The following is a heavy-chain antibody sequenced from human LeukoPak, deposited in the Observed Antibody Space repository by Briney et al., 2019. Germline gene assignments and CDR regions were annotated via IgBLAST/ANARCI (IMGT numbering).Heavy chain of an antibody. CDR3: ARDGYPFDY. CDR2: ISANNGNT. J-gene: IGHJ4*02. CDR1: GYTFTNYG. V-gene: IGHV1-18*01. D-gene: IGHD5-12*01. Sequence: ASVKVSCKASGYTFTNYGISWVRQAPGQGLEWMGWISANNGNTNYEQKVQGRVTMTTDTSTSTAYMELRSLRSDDTAVYYLARDGYPFDYWGQGTLVTVSS.